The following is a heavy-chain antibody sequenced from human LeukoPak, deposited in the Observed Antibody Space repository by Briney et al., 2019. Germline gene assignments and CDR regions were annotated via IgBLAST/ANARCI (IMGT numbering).Heavy chain of an antibody. V-gene: IGHV3-30*04. CDR2: ISYDGSNK. J-gene: IGHJ3*02. CDR1: GFTFSSYE. Sequence: GGSLRLSCAASGFTFSSYEMIWVRQAPGKGLEWVAVISYDGSNKYYADSVKGRFTISRDNSENTLYLQMNSLRAEDTAVYYCARTYYYAPDAFDIWGQGTMVTVSS. CDR3: ARTYYYAPDAFDI. D-gene: IGHD3-10*01.